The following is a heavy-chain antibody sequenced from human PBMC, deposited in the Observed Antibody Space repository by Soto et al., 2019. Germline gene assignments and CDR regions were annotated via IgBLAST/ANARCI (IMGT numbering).Heavy chain of an antibody. D-gene: IGHD3-22*01. CDR3: ARQSDSSGYYYYYGMDV. Sequence: GESLKISCKGSGYSFTSYWISWVRQMPGKGLEWMGRIDPSDSYTNYSPSFQGHVTISADKSISTAYLQWSSLKASDTAMYYCARQSDSSGYYYYYGMDVWGQGTTVTVS. V-gene: IGHV5-10-1*01. CDR2: IDPSDSYT. J-gene: IGHJ6*02. CDR1: GYSFTSYW.